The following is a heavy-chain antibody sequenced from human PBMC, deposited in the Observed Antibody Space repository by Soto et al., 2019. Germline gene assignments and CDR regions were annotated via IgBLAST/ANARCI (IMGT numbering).Heavy chain of an antibody. CDR3: AKDMKDYSNFPLFWYYYAMDV. V-gene: IGHV3-48*01. Sequence: PGGSLRLSCAASGFTFSSYIMNWVRQAPGKGLEWVSYISSSSSTIYYADSVKGRFTISRDSSKNTLYLQMNSLRAEDTAVYYCAKDMKDYSNFPLFWYYYAMDVWGQGTTVTVSS. J-gene: IGHJ6*02. CDR1: GFTFSSYI. CDR2: ISSSSSTI. D-gene: IGHD4-4*01.